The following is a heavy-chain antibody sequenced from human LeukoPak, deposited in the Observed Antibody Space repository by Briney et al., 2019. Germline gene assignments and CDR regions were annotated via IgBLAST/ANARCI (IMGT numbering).Heavy chain of an antibody. Sequence: GASVKVSCKASGGTFSSYAISWVRQAPGQGLEGMGGIIPIFGTANYAQKFQGRVTITADESTSTAYMELSSLRSEDTAVYYCARVHSSGWFGGRFDYFDYWGQGTLVTVSS. D-gene: IGHD6-19*01. CDR3: ARVHSSGWFGGRFDYFDY. V-gene: IGHV1-69*13. J-gene: IGHJ4*02. CDR2: IIPIFGTA. CDR1: GGTFSSYA.